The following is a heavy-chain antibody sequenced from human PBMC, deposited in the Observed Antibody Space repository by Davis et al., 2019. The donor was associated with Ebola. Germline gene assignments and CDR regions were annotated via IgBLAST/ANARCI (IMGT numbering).Heavy chain of an antibody. J-gene: IGHJ4*02. CDR2: ISSSSSYT. Sequence: GGSLRLSCAASGFTFSSYAMSWIRQAPGKGLEWVSYISSSSSYTNYADSVKGRFTISRDNAKNSLYLQMNSLRAEDTAVYYCARVSGGLCYWGQGTLVTVSS. CDR1: GFTFSSYA. CDR3: ARVSGGLCY. D-gene: IGHD2-21*01. V-gene: IGHV3-11*06.